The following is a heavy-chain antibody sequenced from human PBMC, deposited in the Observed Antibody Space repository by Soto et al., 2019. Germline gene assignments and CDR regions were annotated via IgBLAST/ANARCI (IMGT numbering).Heavy chain of an antibody. D-gene: IGHD3-22*01. CDR1: GYTFTIYA. CDR2: INAGNGNT. J-gene: IGHJ3*02. CDR3: ARDRGIVVVTFDAFDI. Sequence: GASVKVSCKASGYTFTIYAMHWVRQAPGQRLEWMGWINAGNGNTKYSQKFQGRVTITRDTSASTAYMELSSLRSEDTAVYYCARDRGIVVVTFDAFDIWGQGTMVTVSS. V-gene: IGHV1-3*01.